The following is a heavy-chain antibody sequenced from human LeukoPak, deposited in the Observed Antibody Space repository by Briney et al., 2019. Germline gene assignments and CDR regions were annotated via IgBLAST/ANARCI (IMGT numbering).Heavy chain of an antibody. CDR3: AREGSGWPSYFDY. V-gene: IGHV3-30*04. CDR2: ISYDGSNK. CDR1: AFTFSTYA. Sequence: GRSLRLSCAASAFTFSTYAMHWVRQAPGKGLEWVAVISYDGSNKYYADSVKGRFTISRDDATNSLYLQMNSLRAEDTAVYYCAREGSGWPSYFDYWGQGTLVTVSS. J-gene: IGHJ4*02. D-gene: IGHD6-19*01.